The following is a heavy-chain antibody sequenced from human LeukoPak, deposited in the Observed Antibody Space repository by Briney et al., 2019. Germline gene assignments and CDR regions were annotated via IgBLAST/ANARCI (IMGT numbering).Heavy chain of an antibody. CDR3: AKDLEQWLPTGYYFDY. CDR1: GFTFSSYG. Sequence: GGSLRLSCAASGFTFSSYGMHWVRQAPGKGLEWVAVISYDGSNNYYADSVKGRFTISRDNSKNTLYLQMNSLRAEDTAVYYCAKDLEQWLPTGYYFDYWGQGTLVTVSS. V-gene: IGHV3-30*18. J-gene: IGHJ4*02. CDR2: ISYDGSNN. D-gene: IGHD6-19*01.